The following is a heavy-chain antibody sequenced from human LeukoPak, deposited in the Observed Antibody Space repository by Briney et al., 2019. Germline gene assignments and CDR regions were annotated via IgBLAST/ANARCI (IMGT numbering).Heavy chain of an antibody. CDR2: ISWNSDGI. V-gene: IGHV3-9*01. CDR3: AKDILAAGLFFDY. J-gene: IGHJ4*02. Sequence: GGSLRLSCAASGFTFGDYAMHWVRQAPGKGLEWVSGISWNSDGIGYADSVKGRFTISRDNSKNTLYLQMNSLRAEDTAVYYCAKDILAAGLFFDYWGQGALVTVSS. CDR1: GFTFGDYA. D-gene: IGHD6-13*01.